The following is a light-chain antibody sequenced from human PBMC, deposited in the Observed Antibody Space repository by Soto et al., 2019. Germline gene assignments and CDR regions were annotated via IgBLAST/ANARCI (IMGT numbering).Light chain of an antibody. CDR3: HQYNEWPRGT. Sequence: DILMTQSPATVSVSLGDSVSLSCRANESISNNLAWYQQKPGQPPRLLIYSASTRAPGIPARVSGGGSGTQFSPTISSLQSEDFALYYCHQYNEWPRGTFGPGTKVEI. J-gene: IGKJ1*01. CDR2: SAS. V-gene: IGKV3D-15*01. CDR1: ESISNN.